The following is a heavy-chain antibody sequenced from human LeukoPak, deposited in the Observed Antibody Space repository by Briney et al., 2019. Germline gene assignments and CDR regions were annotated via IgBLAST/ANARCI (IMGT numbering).Heavy chain of an antibody. CDR1: GYIFTSYW. J-gene: IGHJ5*02. V-gene: IGHV5-51*01. Sequence: HGESLKISCKGSGYIFTSYWIGWVRQMPGKGLEWMGIIYPGDSDTRYSASFQGQVTISADKSISTAYLQWSSLKASDTAMYYCARGSIAARANWFDPWGQGTLVTVFS. CDR3: ARGSIAARANWFDP. CDR2: IYPGDSDT. D-gene: IGHD6-6*01.